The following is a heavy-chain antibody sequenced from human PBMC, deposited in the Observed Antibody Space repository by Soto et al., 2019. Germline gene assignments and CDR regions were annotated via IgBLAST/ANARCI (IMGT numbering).Heavy chain of an antibody. CDR1: GGSISSSSYY. J-gene: IGHJ4*02. CDR3: ARQRTTVVTQAYFEH. V-gene: IGHV4-39*01. CDR2: IYYSGRT. D-gene: IGHD2-21*02. Sequence: SETLSLTCIVSGGSISSSSYYWGWIRQPPWKGLEWIGSIYYSGRTYYNPSFKSRVTISIDTSKNQFSLKLSSVTATDTAVYYCARQRTTVVTQAYFEHWGQGALVTVSS.